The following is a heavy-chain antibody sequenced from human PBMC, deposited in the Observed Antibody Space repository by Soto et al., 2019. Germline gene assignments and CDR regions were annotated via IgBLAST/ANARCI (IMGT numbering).Heavy chain of an antibody. CDR1: GFTFSSYN. V-gene: IGHV3-21*01. CDR2: ISSSSNYI. D-gene: IGHD4-17*01. CDR3: ARENAYGDPNSFDY. Sequence: GGSLRLSCTASGFTFSSYNMNWVRQAPGKGLEWVSSISSSSNYIYYVDSMKGRFTISRDNAKNSLYLQMNSLRAEDTAVYYCARENAYGDPNSFDYWGQGTLVTVSS. J-gene: IGHJ4*02.